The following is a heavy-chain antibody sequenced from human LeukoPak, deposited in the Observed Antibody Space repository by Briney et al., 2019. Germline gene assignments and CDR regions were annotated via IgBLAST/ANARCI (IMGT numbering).Heavy chain of an antibody. CDR3: ARQYSSGWYGVDY. CDR2: IYYSGST. CDR1: GGSISSYY. J-gene: IGHJ4*02. D-gene: IGHD6-19*01. V-gene: IGHV4-59*01. Sequence: PSETLSLTCTVSGGSISSYYWSWIRQPPGKGLEWIGYIYYSGSTNYNPSLKSRVTISVDTSKNQFSLKLSSVTAADTAVYYCARQYSSGWYGVDYWGQGTLVTVSS.